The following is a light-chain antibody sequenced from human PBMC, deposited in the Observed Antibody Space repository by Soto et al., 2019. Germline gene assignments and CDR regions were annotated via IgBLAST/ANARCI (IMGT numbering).Light chain of an antibody. Sequence: SYELTQISSVSVAPGQTARISCGGNNIGSKSVHWYQQKPGRAPVVVVYDDSDRPSGIPERFSGSNSGNTATLTISRVEAGDEADYYCQVWDDNSDHHVFGTGTKVTVL. V-gene: IGLV3-21*02. CDR3: QVWDDNSDHHV. CDR2: DDS. CDR1: NIGSKS. J-gene: IGLJ1*01.